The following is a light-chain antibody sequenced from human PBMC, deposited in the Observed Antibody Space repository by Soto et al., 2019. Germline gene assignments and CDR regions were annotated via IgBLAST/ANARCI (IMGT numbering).Light chain of an antibody. CDR1: QSICSY. CDR2: AAS. J-gene: IGKJ4*01. CDR3: QQSYSMPRT. Sequence: DIQLTQSPSFLSASVGDRVTSTCRASQSICSYLNWYQQKPGKAPKLLIYAASSLQSGVPSRFSGSGSGTDFTVTISSLQPEDFATYYCQQSYSMPRTFGGGTNV. V-gene: IGKV1-39*01.